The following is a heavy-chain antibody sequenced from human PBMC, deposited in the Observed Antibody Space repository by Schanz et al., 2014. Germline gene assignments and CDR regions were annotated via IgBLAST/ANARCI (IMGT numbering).Heavy chain of an antibody. Sequence: QVQLVESGGGVVQPGRSLRLSCAASGFTFSSYGVHWVRQAPGKGLEWVAAMSYDGSIKYYGDSVKGRFTISRDNSKNTLYLQMNSLRAEDTAVYYCAKQIHYDILTVTRNWGQGTLVTVSS. CDR3: AKQIHYDILTVTRN. CDR2: MSYDGSIK. D-gene: IGHD3-9*01. CDR1: GFTFSSYG. V-gene: IGHV3-33*06. J-gene: IGHJ4*02.